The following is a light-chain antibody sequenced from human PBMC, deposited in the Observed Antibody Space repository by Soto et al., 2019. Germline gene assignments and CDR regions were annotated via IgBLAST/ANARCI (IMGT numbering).Light chain of an antibody. J-gene: IGKJ5*01. CDR1: QSVSSN. CDR3: QQYDNWPPIT. V-gene: IGKV3-15*01. CDR2: GAS. Sequence: EVVMTQSPATLSVSPGERATLSCRASQSVSSNFAWYQQKHGQAPRLLIYGASTRATGIPARFSGSGSGTEFTLTISSLQSEDFAVYYCQQYDNWPPITFGQGKRLGIK.